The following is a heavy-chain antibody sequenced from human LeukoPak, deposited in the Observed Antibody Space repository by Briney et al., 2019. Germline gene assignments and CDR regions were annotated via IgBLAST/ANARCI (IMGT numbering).Heavy chain of an antibody. V-gene: IGHV1-18*01. CDR1: GYTFTSYG. J-gene: IGHJ4*02. Sequence: ASVKVSCKASGYTFTSYGISWVRQAPGQGLEWMGWISAYNGNTNYAQKLQGRVTMTTDTSTSTAYMELRSLRSDDTAVYYCASAVPYSGSYYFDYWGQGTLVTVPS. CDR2: ISAYNGNT. CDR3: ASAVPYSGSYYFDY. D-gene: IGHD1-26*01.